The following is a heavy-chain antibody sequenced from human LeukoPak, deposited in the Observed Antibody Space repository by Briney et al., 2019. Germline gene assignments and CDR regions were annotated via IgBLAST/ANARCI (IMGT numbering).Heavy chain of an antibody. CDR2: IIPIFGTA. D-gene: IGHD3-3*01. Sequence: ASVKVSCKASGYTFTSNYIHWVRQAPGQGLEWMGGIIPIFGTANYAQKFQGRVTITADESTSTAYMELSSLRSEDTAVYYCARVRYYDFWSGYYRYYGMDVWGQGTTVTVSS. CDR3: ARVRYYDFWSGYYRYYGMDV. J-gene: IGHJ6*02. V-gene: IGHV1-69*13. CDR1: GYTFTSNY.